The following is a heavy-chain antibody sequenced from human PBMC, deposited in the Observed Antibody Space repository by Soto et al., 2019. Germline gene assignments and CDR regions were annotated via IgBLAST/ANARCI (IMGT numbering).Heavy chain of an antibody. CDR1: GFTVSSNY. D-gene: IGHD3-22*01. J-gene: IGHJ4*02. CDR2: ISGSGGST. Sequence: PGGSLSLSCAASGFTVSSNYMSWVRQAPGKGLEWVSVISGSGGSTYYADSVKGRFTISRDNSKNTLYLQMNSLRAEDTAVYYCAKSPRAYDSSGYYDFDYWGQGTLVTVSS. V-gene: IGHV3-23*01. CDR3: AKSPRAYDSSGYYDFDY.